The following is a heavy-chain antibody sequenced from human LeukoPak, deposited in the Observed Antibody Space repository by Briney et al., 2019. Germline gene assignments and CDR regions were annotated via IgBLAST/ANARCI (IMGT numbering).Heavy chain of an antibody. CDR1: GGSISSYY. J-gene: IGHJ3*02. Sequence: SETLSLTCTVSGGSISSYYWSWIRQPPGKGLEWIGYIYYSGSTNYNPSLKSRVTISVDTSKNQFSLKLSSVTAADTAVYYCARAEDFAFDIWGQGTMVTVSS. CDR3: ARAEDFAFDI. V-gene: IGHV4-59*01. CDR2: IYYSGST.